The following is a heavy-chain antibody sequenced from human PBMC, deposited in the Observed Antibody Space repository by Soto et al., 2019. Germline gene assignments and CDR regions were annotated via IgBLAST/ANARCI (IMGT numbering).Heavy chain of an antibody. V-gene: IGHV1-18*01. J-gene: IGHJ6*02. CDR2: ISTYNGNT. CDR3: ARDPYHVLMVNAPNLYGMDV. Sequence: QVQLVQSGAEVKKPGASVKVSCKASGYTFTTYDISWVRQAPRQGLEWMGRISTYNGNTNYPQSLQGRLTMTTDTSTTTAYMERRNLRSDDTAVYYCARDPYHVLMVNAPNLYGMDVWGQGTTVTVSS. CDR1: GYTFTTYD. D-gene: IGHD2-8*01.